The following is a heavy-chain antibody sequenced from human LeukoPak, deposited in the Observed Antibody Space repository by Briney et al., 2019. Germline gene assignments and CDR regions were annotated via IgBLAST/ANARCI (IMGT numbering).Heavy chain of an antibody. J-gene: IGHJ4*02. CDR2: TSSDLNVK. D-gene: IGHD3-10*01. CDR1: GITFRNYV. CDR3: AREGYYGSGSPPSLYFDY. Sequence: GGSLRLSCAASGITFRNYVIHWVRQAPGKGLEWVAVTSSDLNVKLYADSVKGRFTVSRDNSRSTLYLQMNSLRPEDTAIYYCAREGYYGSGSPPSLYFDYWGQGTLVTVSS. V-gene: IGHV3-30-3*01.